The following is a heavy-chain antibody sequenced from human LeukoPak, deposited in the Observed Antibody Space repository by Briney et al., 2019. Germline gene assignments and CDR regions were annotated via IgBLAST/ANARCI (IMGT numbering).Heavy chain of an antibody. CDR2: ISAYNGNT. J-gene: IGHJ6*03. Sequence: AASVKVSCEASGYTFTSYGISWVRQAPGQGLEWMGWISAYNGNTNYAQKLQGRVTMTTDTSTSTAYMELRSLRSDDTAVYYCASVPVHYYYYMDVWGKGTTVTVSS. CDR3: ASVPVHYYYYMDV. CDR1: GYTFTSYG. V-gene: IGHV1-18*01.